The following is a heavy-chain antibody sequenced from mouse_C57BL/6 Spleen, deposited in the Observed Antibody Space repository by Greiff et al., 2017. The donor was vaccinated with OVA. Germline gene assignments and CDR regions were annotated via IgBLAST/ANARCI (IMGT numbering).Heavy chain of an antibody. J-gene: IGHJ1*03. CDR1: GYSITSGYY. D-gene: IGHD2-4*01. V-gene: IGHV3-6*01. CDR2: ISYDGSN. Sequence: EVKLQESGPGLVKPSQSLSLTCSVTGYSITSGYYWNWIRQFPGNKLEWMGYISYDGSNNYNPSLKNRISITRDTSKNQVFLKLNSVTTEDTATYYCARGLRLWYFDVWGTGTTVTVSS. CDR3: ARGLRLWYFDV.